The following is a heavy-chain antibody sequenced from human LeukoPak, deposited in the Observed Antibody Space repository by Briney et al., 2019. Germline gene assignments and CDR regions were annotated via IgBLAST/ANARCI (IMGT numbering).Heavy chain of an antibody. Sequence: GGSLRLSCAAPGFTFSSYAMSWVRQAPGKGLEWVSAISGSGGSTYYADSVKGRFTISRDNSKNTLYLQMNSLRAEDTAVYYCAGTYYYDSSGYPYYFDYWGQGTLVTVSS. D-gene: IGHD3-22*01. CDR2: ISGSGGST. J-gene: IGHJ4*02. V-gene: IGHV3-23*01. CDR3: AGTYYYDSSGYPYYFDY. CDR1: GFTFSSYA.